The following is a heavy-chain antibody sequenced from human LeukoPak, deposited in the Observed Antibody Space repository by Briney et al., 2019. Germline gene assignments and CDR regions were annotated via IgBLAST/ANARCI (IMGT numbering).Heavy chain of an antibody. D-gene: IGHD2-21*01. CDR3: ARADRLHGGPYLIGP. CDR2: INLNSGDI. J-gene: IGHJ5*02. V-gene: IGHV1-2*02. Sequence: WASVKVSCKASGYSFTDYYMHWVRQAPGQGLEWMGWINLNSGDIKSAQKFQGRVTMTRGTSITTVYMEVSWLTSDDTAIYYCARADRLHGGPYLIGPWGQGTLVTVSS. CDR1: GYSFTDYY.